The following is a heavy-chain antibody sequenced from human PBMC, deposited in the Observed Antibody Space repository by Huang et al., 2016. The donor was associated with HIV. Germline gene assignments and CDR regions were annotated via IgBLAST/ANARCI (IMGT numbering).Heavy chain of an antibody. D-gene: IGHD5-18*01. CDR3: ARLRYVDTASNGMDV. J-gene: IGHJ6*02. V-gene: IGHV5-51*01. CDR1: GYSFISYW. Sequence: EVQLVQSGAEVKKPGESLKISCKGSGYSFISYWIGWVRQMPGKGLEWMGIIEPGDSNIRYSPSYQGQVTISADKSISTADLQWSSLKASDTAMYYCARLRYVDTASNGMDVWGQGTTVTVSS. CDR2: IEPGDSNI.